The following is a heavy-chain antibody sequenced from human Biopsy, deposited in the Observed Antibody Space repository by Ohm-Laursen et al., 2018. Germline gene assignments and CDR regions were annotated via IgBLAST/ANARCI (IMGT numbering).Heavy chain of an antibody. CDR1: GFIFDDYA. D-gene: IGHD4-11*01. CDR2: ISWNSVGI. V-gene: IGHV3-9*01. CDR3: ARDSTINTVTTADY. Sequence: SLRLSCAASGFIFDDYAMHWVRQAPGKGLEWVSGISWNSVGIGYADSVKGRFTISRDNSKNTVYLQMNSLRAEDTAIYYCARDSTINTVTTADYWGQGTLVTVSS. J-gene: IGHJ4*02.